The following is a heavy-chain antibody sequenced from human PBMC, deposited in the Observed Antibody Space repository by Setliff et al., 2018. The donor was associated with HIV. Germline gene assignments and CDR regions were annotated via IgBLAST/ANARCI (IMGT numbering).Heavy chain of an antibody. J-gene: IGHJ4*02. CDR2: IYNTGIT. V-gene: IGHV4-61*09. D-gene: IGHD6-13*01. CDR3: ARGAIAAAGDFDY. Sequence: ASETLSLTCSVSGDSISSNDYRWSWIRQTAGKGLEWIGHIYNTGITKYNPSLKSRVTISLDTSKNQFSLRLSSVTAADTAVYYCARGAIAAAGDFDYWGQGTLVTVSS. CDR1: GDSISSNDYR.